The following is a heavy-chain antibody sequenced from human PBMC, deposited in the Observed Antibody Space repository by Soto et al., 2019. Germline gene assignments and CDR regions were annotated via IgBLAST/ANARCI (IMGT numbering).Heavy chain of an antibody. CDR2: MNQDGSQI. Sequence: WVRRLSCAVSGFTFSNCWMTWVRQAPGKGLEWVAYMNQDGSQIYYVDSLRGRFTISRDNAKNSLYLQMNSLRVDDTAVYYCARDRGPNTPGYWGQGTLVTVSS. J-gene: IGHJ4*02. D-gene: IGHD2-2*02. CDR3: ARDRGPNTPGY. CDR1: GFTFSNCW. V-gene: IGHV3-7*01.